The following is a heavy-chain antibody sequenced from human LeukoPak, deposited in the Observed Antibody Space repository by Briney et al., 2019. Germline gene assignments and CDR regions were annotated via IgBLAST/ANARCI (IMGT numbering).Heavy chain of an antibody. CDR2: IYYSGST. V-gene: IGHV4-61*08. J-gene: IGHJ5*02. CDR1: GGSISSGGYY. D-gene: IGHD6-13*01. CDR3: ARSSAAAGGLSWFDP. Sequence: SETLSLTCTVSGGSISSGGYYWSWIRQPPGKGLEWIGYIYYSGSTNYNPSLKSRVTISVDTSKNQFSLKLSSVTAADTAVYYCARSSAAAGGLSWFDPWGQGTLVTVSS.